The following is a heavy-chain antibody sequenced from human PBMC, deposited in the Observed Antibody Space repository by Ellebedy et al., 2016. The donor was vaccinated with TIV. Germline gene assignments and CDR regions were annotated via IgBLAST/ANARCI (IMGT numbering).Heavy chain of an antibody. CDR1: GGSISGSDYY. Sequence: SETLSLTXSVSGGSISGSDYYWGWIRQPPGKGLQWMGSIHYAGKTFYNPSFTSHVTISVDTSKNQFSLKLDSVTAADTAVYFCARRGAVAGLPWLDPWGQGNQVTVSS. V-gene: IGHV4-39*01. CDR3: ARRGAVAGLPWLDP. D-gene: IGHD6-19*01. J-gene: IGHJ5*02. CDR2: IHYAGKT.